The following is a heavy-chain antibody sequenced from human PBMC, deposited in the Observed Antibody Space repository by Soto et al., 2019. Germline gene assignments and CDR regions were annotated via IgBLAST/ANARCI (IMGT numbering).Heavy chain of an antibody. Sequence: QLQLQESGPGLVKPSETLSLTCTVSGGSISSSSYYWGWIRQPPGKGLEWIGRIYYSGSTYYNPSLKSRVTISVDTSKNQFSLKLSSVTAADTAVYYCARHPNYDFWSGYYDNWGQGTLVTVSS. D-gene: IGHD3-3*01. CDR3: ARHPNYDFWSGYYDN. CDR1: GGSISSSSYY. CDR2: IYYSGST. V-gene: IGHV4-39*01. J-gene: IGHJ4*02.